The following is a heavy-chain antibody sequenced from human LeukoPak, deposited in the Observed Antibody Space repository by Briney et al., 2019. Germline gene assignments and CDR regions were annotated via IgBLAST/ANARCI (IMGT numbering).Heavy chain of an antibody. CDR2: ISYDGSNK. J-gene: IGHJ4*02. CDR1: GFTFSSYA. V-gene: IGHV3-30-3*01. D-gene: IGHD1-26*01. CDR3: VTGSYLGPFDY. Sequence: PGGSLRLSCAASGFTFSSYAMHWVRQAPGKGLEWVAVISYDGSNKYYADSVKGRFTISRDNSENTLELQMNSLRTEDTAVYYCVTGSYLGPFDYWGQGTLVTVSS.